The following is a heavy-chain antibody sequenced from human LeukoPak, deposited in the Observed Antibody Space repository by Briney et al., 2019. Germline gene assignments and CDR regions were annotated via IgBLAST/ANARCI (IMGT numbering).Heavy chain of an antibody. CDR3: ARWGDSGYDYVSY. CDR1: GGSISSGSYY. J-gene: IGHJ4*02. Sequence: SETLSLTCTVSGGSISSGSYYWSWIRQPAGKGLEWIGRIYTSGSTNYNPSLKSRVTISVDTSKNQFSLKLSSVTAADTAVYYCARWGDSGYDYVSYWGQGTLVTVSS. D-gene: IGHD5-12*01. V-gene: IGHV4-61*02. CDR2: IYTSGST.